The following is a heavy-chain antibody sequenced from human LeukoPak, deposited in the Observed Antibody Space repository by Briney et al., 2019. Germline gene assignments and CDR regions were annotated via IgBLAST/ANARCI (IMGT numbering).Heavy chain of an antibody. CDR3: ARDGVYAGFDY. Sequence: GGSLRLSCAASGFTFSSYWMSWVRQAPGKGLEWVANIKDDGSEKYYVAPVKGRFTISRDNARNSLYLQMNSLRVEDTAVYYCARDGVYAGFDYWGQGTPVT. D-gene: IGHD2-8*01. V-gene: IGHV3-7*01. CDR2: IKDDGSEK. J-gene: IGHJ4*02. CDR1: GFTFSSYW.